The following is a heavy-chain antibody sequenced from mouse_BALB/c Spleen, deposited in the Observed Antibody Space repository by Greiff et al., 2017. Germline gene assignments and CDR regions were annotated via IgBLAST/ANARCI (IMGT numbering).Heavy chain of an antibody. CDR1: GYTFTSYW. J-gene: IGHJ1*01. Sequence: QVQLKESGAELAKPGASVKMSCTASGYTFTSYWMHWVEQRPGQGLEWIGYINPSTGYTEYNQKFKDKATLTADKSSSTAYMELRSLTSEDSAVYYCARGELSYWDFDVWGAGTTVTVSS. V-gene: IGHV1-7*01. D-gene: IGHD1-1*02. CDR2: INPSTGYT. CDR3: ARGELSYWDFDV.